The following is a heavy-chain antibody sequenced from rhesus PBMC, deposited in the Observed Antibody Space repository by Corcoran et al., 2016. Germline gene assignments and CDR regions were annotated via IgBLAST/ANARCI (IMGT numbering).Heavy chain of an antibody. Sequence: QVQLQESGPGLVKPSETLSLTCAVSGGSISSSNWLSWIRQPPGKGLGWSGFISGRSGSTYNNPSLKRRVTISKDTSKNQFSLKLSSVTAADTAVYYCAGSGGYYTEGYYFDYWGQGVLVTVSS. D-gene: IGHD3-28*01. CDR3: AGSGGYYTEGYYFDY. CDR2: ISGRSGST. V-gene: IGHV4-65*02. J-gene: IGHJ4*01. CDR1: GGSISSSNW.